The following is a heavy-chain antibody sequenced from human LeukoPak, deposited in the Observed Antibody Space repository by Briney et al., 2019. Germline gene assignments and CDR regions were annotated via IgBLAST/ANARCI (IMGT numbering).Heavy chain of an antibody. CDR3: AREGAYCSGTDCFATTVDA. V-gene: IGHV4-61*02. J-gene: IGHJ5*02. CDR1: GYSISSGDYY. Sequence: SQTLSLTCNVSGYSISSGDYYWTWIRQPAGKGLEWIGRVDLGGRTSYNPSLISRVTVSVAPSKNQFSLSLTSVTAADTATYYCAREGAYCSGTDCFATTVDAWGPGALVTVSS. CDR2: VDLGGRT. D-gene: IGHD2-2*01.